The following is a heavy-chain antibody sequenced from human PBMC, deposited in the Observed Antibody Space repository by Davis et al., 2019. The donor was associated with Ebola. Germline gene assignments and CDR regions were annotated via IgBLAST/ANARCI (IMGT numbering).Heavy chain of an antibody. V-gene: IGHV1-46*01. Sequence: ASVKVSCKASGYTFTSYGISWVRQAPGQGLEWMGIINPSGGSTSYAQKFQGRVTMTRDTSTSTVYMELSSLRSEDTAVYYCARGWRVVVPAAMGGYNWFDPWGQGTLVTVSS. CDR2: INPSGGST. D-gene: IGHD2-2*01. CDR3: ARGWRVVVPAAMGGYNWFDP. J-gene: IGHJ5*02. CDR1: GYTFTSYG.